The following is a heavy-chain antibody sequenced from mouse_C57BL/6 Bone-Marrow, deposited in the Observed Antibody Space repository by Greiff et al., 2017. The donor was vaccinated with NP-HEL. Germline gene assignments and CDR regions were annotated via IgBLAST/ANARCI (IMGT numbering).Heavy chain of an antibody. CDR1: GYTFTDYY. V-gene: IGHV1-26*01. D-gene: IGHD1-1*01. CDR2: INPNNGGT. J-gene: IGHJ4*01. Sequence: EVKLQQSGPELVKPGASVKISCKASGYTFTDYYMNWVKQSHGKSLEWIGDINPNNGGTSYNQKFKGKATLTVDKSSSTAYMELRSLTSEDSAVYYCARLILRYYAMDYWGQGTSVTVSS. CDR3: ARLILRYYAMDY.